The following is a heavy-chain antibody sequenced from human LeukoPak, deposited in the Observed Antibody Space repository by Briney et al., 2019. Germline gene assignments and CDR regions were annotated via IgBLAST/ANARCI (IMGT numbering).Heavy chain of an antibody. J-gene: IGHJ5*02. CDR3: ARGPAGDYTLLGWFDP. V-gene: IGHV4-31*03. CDR2: IYYSGST. CDR1: GGSISSGGYY. Sequence: SQTLSLTCTVSGGSISSGGYYWSWIRQHPGKGLEWIGYIYYSGSTYYNPSLKSRVTISVDTSKNQFSLKLSSATAADTAVYYCARGPAGDYTLLGWFDPWGQGTLVTVSS. D-gene: IGHD4-17*01.